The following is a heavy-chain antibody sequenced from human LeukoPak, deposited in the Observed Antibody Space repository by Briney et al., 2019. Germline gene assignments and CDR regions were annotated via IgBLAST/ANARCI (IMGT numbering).Heavy chain of an antibody. J-gene: IGHJ4*02. V-gene: IGHV3-30*04. CDR1: GFASSGYA. Sequence: GGSLRLSCAASGFASSGYAVPSVRRSASPRLRWGGVIGYYRSNKYYADSAKGQFTISRDNSKNALYLQMNSLRAEDTAVYYCARDLGPRGYSYEIDYWGQGTLVTVSP. CDR3: ARDLGPRGYSYEIDY. D-gene: IGHD5-18*01. CDR2: IGYYRSNK.